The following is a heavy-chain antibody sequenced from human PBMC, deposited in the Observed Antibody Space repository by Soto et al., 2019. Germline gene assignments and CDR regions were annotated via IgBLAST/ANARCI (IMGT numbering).Heavy chain of an antibody. D-gene: IGHD6-19*01. CDR2: INHSGST. V-gene: IGHV4-34*01. Sequence: QVQLQQWGAGLLKPSETLSLTCAVYGGSFSGYYWSWIRQPPGKGLEWIGEINHSGSTNYNPSLKSPVTIAVDTSKNQFSLKLSSVTAADTAVYYCARSVAGAATTDCWGQGTLVTVSS. CDR3: ARSVAGAATTDC. CDR1: GGSFSGYY. J-gene: IGHJ4*02.